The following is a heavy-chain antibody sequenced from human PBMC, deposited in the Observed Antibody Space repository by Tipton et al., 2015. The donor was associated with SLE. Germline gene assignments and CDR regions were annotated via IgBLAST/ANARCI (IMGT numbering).Heavy chain of an antibody. Sequence: TLSLTCTVSGYSISSGYYWGWIRQPPGKGLEYIGSIYHSGSTFYNPSLKSRVTISHDTSKDQFSLKVTSVTAADTAVYYCARGCSSSTCEPFYFFGMDVWGQGTTVTVSS. CDR3: ARGCSSSTCEPFYFFGMDV. J-gene: IGHJ6*02. CDR2: IYHSGST. CDR1: GYSISSGYY. D-gene: IGHD2-2*01. V-gene: IGHV4-38-2*02.